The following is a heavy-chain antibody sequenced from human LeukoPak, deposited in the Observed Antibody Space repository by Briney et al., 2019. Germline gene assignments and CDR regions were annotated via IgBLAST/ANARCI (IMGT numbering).Heavy chain of an antibody. D-gene: IGHD3-10*01. CDR2: IFYSGST. J-gene: IGHJ4*02. Sequence: SETLSLTCTVSGGSISSYYWSWIRQPPGKGLEWIAYIFYSGSTNYNPSLKSRVTISVDTSKNQFSLKLSSVTAADTAVYYCARLRGPRYYFDYWGQGTLVTVSS. CDR3: ARLRGPRYYFDY. CDR1: GGSISSYY. V-gene: IGHV4-59*08.